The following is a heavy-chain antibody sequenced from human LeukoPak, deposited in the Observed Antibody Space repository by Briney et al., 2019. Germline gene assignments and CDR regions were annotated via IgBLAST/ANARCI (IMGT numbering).Heavy chain of an antibody. V-gene: IGHV4-59*08. CDR1: GGSIRGYY. CDR2: ISYGGST. D-gene: IGHD3-10*01. J-gene: IGHJ4*02. CDR3: ARHRGSYGSGTTIDY. Sequence: PSETLSLTCTVSGGSIRGYYWSWIRQPPGKGLQWIGFISYGGSTNYNPSLKSRVSMSLDTSKNQFSLKVTSVTAADTALYSCARHRGSYGSGTTIDYWGQGTLVTVSS.